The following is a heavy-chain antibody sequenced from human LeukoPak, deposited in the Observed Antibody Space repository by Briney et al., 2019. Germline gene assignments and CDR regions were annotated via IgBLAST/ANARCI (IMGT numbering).Heavy chain of an antibody. CDR1: GFTFTNYN. CDR3: ARRGIAYYFDY. CDR2: INPSGGST. V-gene: IGHV1-46*01. J-gene: IGHJ4*02. Sequence: ASVKVSCKASGFTFTNYNMHWVRQAPGQGLEWMGVINPSGGSTSYAQKFQGRATMTRDTSTRTVYMELSRLRSEDTAVYYCARRGIAYYFDYWGQRSLVTVSS. D-gene: IGHD2-21*01.